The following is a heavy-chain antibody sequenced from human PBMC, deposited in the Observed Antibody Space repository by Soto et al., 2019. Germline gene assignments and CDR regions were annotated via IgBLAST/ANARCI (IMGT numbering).Heavy chain of an antibody. Sequence: EVQLVECGGGLVQPGRSLRLSCAASGFTFDDYAMHWVRQAPGKGLEWVSGISWNSGSIGYADSVKGRFTISRDNAKNSLYLQMNSLRAEDTALYYCAKDSYGSGSYRFNWFDPWGQGTLVTVSS. D-gene: IGHD3-10*01. CDR2: ISWNSGSI. CDR1: GFTFDDYA. J-gene: IGHJ5*02. V-gene: IGHV3-9*01. CDR3: AKDSYGSGSYRFNWFDP.